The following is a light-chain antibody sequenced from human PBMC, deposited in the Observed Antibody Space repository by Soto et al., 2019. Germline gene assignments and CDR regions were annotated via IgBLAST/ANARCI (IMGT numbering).Light chain of an antibody. CDR3: QQGNSFPRT. Sequence: DIQMTQSPSSVSASVGDRVTITCRASQAISTWLAWYQQNPGKAPKLLIYSASNLQSGVPSRFSGSESGTDFTLTISSLQPEYFATYYCQQGNSFPRTFGQGTEVEIK. CDR1: QAISTW. J-gene: IGKJ1*01. V-gene: IGKV1D-12*01. CDR2: SAS.